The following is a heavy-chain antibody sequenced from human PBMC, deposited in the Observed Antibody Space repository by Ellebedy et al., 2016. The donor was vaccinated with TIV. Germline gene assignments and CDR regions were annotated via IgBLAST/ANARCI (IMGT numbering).Heavy chain of an antibody. Sequence: SLKISCAASGFTFDDYAMHWVRQAPGKGLAWVSGISWNSGSIGYADSVKGRFTISRDNAKNSLYLQMNILRDEDTALYYCAKDPGRGLHYKYFDSWGQGALVTVSS. J-gene: IGHJ4*02. CDR1: GFTFDDYA. CDR2: ISWNSGSI. V-gene: IGHV3-9*01. D-gene: IGHD4-17*01. CDR3: AKDPGRGLHYKYFDS.